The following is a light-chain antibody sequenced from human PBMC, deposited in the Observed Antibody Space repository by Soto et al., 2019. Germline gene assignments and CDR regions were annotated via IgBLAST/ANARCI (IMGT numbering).Light chain of an antibody. CDR1: QSITSSY. CDR2: GAS. V-gene: IGKV3-20*01. Sequence: EIVLTQSPGTLSLSPGERATLSCRAIQSITSSYLAWYQQKPGQAPRLLIYGASTRASDTPDRFSGSGSGTDFTLTISRLEPEDFAVYYCQQYGGSPIFTFGPGTKVDIK. J-gene: IGKJ3*01. CDR3: QQYGGSPIFT.